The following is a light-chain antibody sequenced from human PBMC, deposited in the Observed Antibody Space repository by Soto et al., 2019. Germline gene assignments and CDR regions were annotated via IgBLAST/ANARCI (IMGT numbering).Light chain of an antibody. CDR1: QSISRW. V-gene: IGKV1-5*01. Sequence: DIQMTQSPSTLSASVGDRVTITCRASQSISRWLAWYQQKPGKAPKLLIYDASTLGSGVPSRFSGRGSGTEFTLTISSLQPDDFATYYCQRYDYFTTFGQGTKLEIK. CDR3: QRYDYFTT. CDR2: DAS. J-gene: IGKJ2*01.